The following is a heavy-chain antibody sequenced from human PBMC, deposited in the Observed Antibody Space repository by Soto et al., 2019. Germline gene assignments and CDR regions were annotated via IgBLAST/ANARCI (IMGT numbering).Heavy chain of an antibody. J-gene: IGHJ4*02. D-gene: IGHD5-12*01. CDR2: ISWNSGSI. CDR1: GFTFDDYA. CDR3: AKDNRWLGDIVANWWGFDY. V-gene: IGHV3-9*01. Sequence: GGSLRLSCAASGFTFDDYAMHWVRQAPGKGLEWVSGISWNSGSIGYADSVKGRFTISRDNAKNSLYLQMNSLRAEDTALYYCAKDNRWLGDIVANWWGFDYWGQGTLVTVSS.